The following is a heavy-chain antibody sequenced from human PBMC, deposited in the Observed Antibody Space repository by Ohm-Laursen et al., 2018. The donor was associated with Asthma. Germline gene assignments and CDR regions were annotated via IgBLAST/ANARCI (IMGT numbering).Heavy chain of an antibody. V-gene: IGHV4-59*07. Sequence: SDTLSLTCIVSGGSINNFYWHWIRQPPGKGLEWIGYIHDSGNTQYNPSLKSRVTISLDTSKRQFSLSLNSASAADTAVYYCARGVVSRTTPNWFDPWGQGTLVTVSS. CDR1: GGSINNFY. J-gene: IGHJ5*02. D-gene: IGHD2/OR15-2a*01. CDR3: ARGVVSRTTPNWFDP. CDR2: IHDSGNT.